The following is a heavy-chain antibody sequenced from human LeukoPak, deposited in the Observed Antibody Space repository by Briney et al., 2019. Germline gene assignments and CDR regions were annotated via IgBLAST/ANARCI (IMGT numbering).Heavy chain of an antibody. CDR1: GGSIRSYY. CDR2: IYYSGST. V-gene: IGHV4-59*08. J-gene: IGHJ5*02. CDR3: ARQRNSRGWPRSHWFYP. D-gene: IGHD6-19*01. Sequence: SETLSLLCTASGGSIRSYYCSWIRQPPGKGLEWIGYIYYSGSTNYNPSLKSRVTISVDTSKNQFSLKLSSVTAADTAVYYCARQRNSRGWPRSHWFYPWSQGTLVTVSS.